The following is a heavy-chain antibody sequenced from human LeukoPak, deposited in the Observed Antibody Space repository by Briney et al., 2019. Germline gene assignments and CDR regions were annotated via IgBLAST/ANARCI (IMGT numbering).Heavy chain of an antibody. D-gene: IGHD5-18*01. Sequence: TLSLTCTVSGGSISSGGYYWSWIRQHPGKGLEWIGYIYYSGSTYYNPSLKSRVTISVDTSKNQFSLKLSSVTAADTAVYYCARSLDTAMVYGYWGQGTLVTVSS. J-gene: IGHJ4*02. V-gene: IGHV4-31*03. CDR2: IYYSGST. CDR3: ARSLDTAMVYGY. CDR1: GGSISSGGYY.